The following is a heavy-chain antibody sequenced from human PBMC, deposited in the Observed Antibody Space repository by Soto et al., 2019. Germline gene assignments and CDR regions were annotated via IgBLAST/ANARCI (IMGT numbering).Heavy chain of an antibody. Sequence: GGSLRLSCATSGFTFSSYVMHWVRQAPGRGLEWVTLISYDGSTTYYADSVKGRFTISRDNSKNTLYLQMNSLRAEDTAVYYCARDSRSGVTAAGDIDYWGQGTLVTVSS. CDR1: GFTFSSYV. J-gene: IGHJ4*02. CDR2: ISYDGSTT. V-gene: IGHV3-30*04. D-gene: IGHD6-13*01. CDR3: ARDSRSGVTAAGDIDY.